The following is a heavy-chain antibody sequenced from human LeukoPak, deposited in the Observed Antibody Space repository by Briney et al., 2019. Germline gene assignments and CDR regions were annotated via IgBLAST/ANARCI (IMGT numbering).Heavy chain of an antibody. CDR2: INHSGST. CDR1: GGSFSGYY. V-gene: IGHV4-34*01. D-gene: IGHD3-10*01. CDR3: ARVGGIRGGQYFDY. J-gene: IGHJ4*02. Sequence: SETLSLTCAVYGGSFSGYYWSWIRQPPGKGLEWIGEINHSGSTNYNPSLKCRVTISVDTSKNQFSLKLSSVTAADTAVYYCARVGGIRGGQYFDYWGQGTLVTVSS.